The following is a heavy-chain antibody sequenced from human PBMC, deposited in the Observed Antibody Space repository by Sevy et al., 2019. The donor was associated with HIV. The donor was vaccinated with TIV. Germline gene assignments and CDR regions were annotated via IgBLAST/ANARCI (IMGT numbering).Heavy chain of an antibody. CDR1: GFTVSSNY. J-gene: IGHJ3*02. Sequence: GGSLRLSCAASGFTVSSNYMSWVRQAPGKGLEWVSVIYSGGSTYYADSVKGRFTISRDNSKNTLYLQMNSLRAEDTAVYYCARGYSGSYYRGDAFDIWGLGTMVTVSS. CDR2: IYSGGST. V-gene: IGHV3-53*01. D-gene: IGHD1-26*01. CDR3: ARGYSGSYYRGDAFDI.